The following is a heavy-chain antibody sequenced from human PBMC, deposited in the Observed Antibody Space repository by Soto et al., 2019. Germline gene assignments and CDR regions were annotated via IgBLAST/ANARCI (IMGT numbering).Heavy chain of an antibody. J-gene: IGHJ6*03. D-gene: IGHD4-17*01. CDR2: INRSGST. V-gene: IGHV4-34*01. CDR1: GGSFSGYY. CDR3: ARGDHDYGDYVSSYYYYYMDV. Sequence: PSETLSLTCAVYGGSFSGYYWSWIRQPPGKGLEWIGEINRSGSTNYNPSLKSRVTISVDTSKNQFSLKLSSVTAADTAVYYCARGDHDYGDYVSSYYYYYMDVWGKGTTVTVSS.